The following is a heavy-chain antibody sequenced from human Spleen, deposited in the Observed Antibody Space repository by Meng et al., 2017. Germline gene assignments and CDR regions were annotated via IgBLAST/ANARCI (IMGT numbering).Heavy chain of an antibody. D-gene: IGHD3-22*01. CDR2: INSGGTTT. CDR3: GGPCGGSGYCWFVY. Sequence: GESLKISCAASGFTFSSYAMSWVRQAPGKGLEWISYINSGGTTTTYAASVKGRFTISRDNAKNSLYLQMNSLRAEDTAVYYCGGPCGGSGYCWFVYWGQGTLVTVSS. J-gene: IGHJ4*02. V-gene: IGHV3-23*03. CDR1: GFTFSSYA.